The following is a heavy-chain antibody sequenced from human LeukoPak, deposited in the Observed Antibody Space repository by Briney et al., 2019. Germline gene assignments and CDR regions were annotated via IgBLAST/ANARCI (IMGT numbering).Heavy chain of an antibody. J-gene: IGHJ5*02. CDR3: AKDTGGVVSGYDLPNWFDP. V-gene: IGHV3-30*02. Sequence: GGSLRLSCAASGFTFSSYGMHWVRQAPGKGLEWVAFIRYDGSNKYYADSVKGRFTISRDNSKNTLYLQMNSLRAEDTAVYYCAKDTGGVVSGYDLPNWFDPWGQGTLVTVSS. D-gene: IGHD5-12*01. CDR2: IRYDGSNK. CDR1: GFTFSSYG.